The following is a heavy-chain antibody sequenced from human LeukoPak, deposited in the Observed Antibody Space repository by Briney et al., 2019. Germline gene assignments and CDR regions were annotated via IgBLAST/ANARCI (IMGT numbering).Heavy chain of an antibody. D-gene: IGHD6-19*01. Sequence: GGSLRLSCAASGFTVSSNYMSWVRQAPGKGLEWVSVIYSGGSTYYADSVKGRFTISRDNSKNTLYLQMNSLRAEDTAVYYCARGGLVGSGWYFHVSDYWGQGTLVTVSS. CDR2: IYSGGST. J-gene: IGHJ4*02. V-gene: IGHV3-53*01. CDR1: GFTVSSNY. CDR3: ARGGLVGSGWYFHVSDY.